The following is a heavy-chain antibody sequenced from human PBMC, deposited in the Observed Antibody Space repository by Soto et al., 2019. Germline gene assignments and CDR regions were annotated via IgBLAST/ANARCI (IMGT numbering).Heavy chain of an antibody. CDR2: IWDDGRRK. CDR1: GFTFSLYG. Sequence: QAQLVESGGGVVQPGRSLRLSCAASGFTFSLYGMHWVRQAPGKGLEWVAAIWDDGRRKDYADSVKDRLFISRENSKNTLYLRLDSRDPADAAVYYCATWQGSLDFHYWGQGTLVTVSS. J-gene: IGHJ4*02. V-gene: IGHV3-33*01. CDR3: ATWQGSLDFHY.